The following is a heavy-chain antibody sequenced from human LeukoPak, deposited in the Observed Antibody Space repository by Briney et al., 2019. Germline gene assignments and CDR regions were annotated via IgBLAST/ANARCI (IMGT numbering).Heavy chain of an antibody. J-gene: IGHJ4*02. CDR1: GFTFSDYY. D-gene: IGHD6-19*01. CDR3: AKVYSSGWYGVGYFDY. V-gene: IGHV3-30*02. CDR2: IRYDGSNK. Sequence: GGSLRLSCAASGFTFSDYYMSWIRQAPGKGLEWVAFIRYDGSNKYYADSVKGRFTISRDNSKNTLYLQMNSLRAEDTAVYYCAKVYSSGWYGVGYFDYWGQGTLVTVSS.